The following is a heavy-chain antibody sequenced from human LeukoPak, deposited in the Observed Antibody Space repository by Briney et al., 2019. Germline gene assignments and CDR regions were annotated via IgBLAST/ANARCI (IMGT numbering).Heavy chain of an antibody. V-gene: IGHV4-59*08. CDR1: GGSIRGYY. Sequence: PSETLSLTCTVSGGSIRGYYWSWFRQPPGKGLEYIGYIIYSGSPNYIPSLKSRATISIDTSKNQFSLKLTSVTAADTAMYYCARLGFCTGDNCLDDYWGQGTLVTLSS. CDR3: ARLGFCTGDNCLDDY. CDR2: IIYSGSP. D-gene: IGHD2-8*02. J-gene: IGHJ4*02.